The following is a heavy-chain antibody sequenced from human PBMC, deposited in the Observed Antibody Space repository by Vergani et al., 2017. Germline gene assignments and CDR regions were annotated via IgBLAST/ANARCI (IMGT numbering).Heavy chain of an antibody. CDR3: AKGEQWLVPANFDY. D-gene: IGHD6-19*01. V-gene: IGHV3-30*18. Sequence: QVQLVESGGGVVQPGRSLRLSCAASGFTFSSYGMHWVRQAPGKGLEWVAVISYDGSNKYYADSVKGRFTISRDNSKNTLYLQMNSLRAEGTAVYYCAKGEQWLVPANFDYWGQGTLVTVSS. J-gene: IGHJ4*02. CDR2: ISYDGSNK. CDR1: GFTFSSYG.